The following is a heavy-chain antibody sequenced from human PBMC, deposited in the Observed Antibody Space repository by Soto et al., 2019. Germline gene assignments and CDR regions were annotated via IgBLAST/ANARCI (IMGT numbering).Heavy chain of an antibody. CDR1: GFTFSSYS. CDR2: ISSSSSYI. Sequence: GGSLRLSCAASGFTFSSYSMNWVRQAPGKGLEWVSSISSSSSYIYYADSVKGRFTISRDNAKNSLYLQMNSLRAEDTAVYYCAAMEEHNYYYDSSGYLLDVWGQGTTVPVSS. D-gene: IGHD3-22*01. J-gene: IGHJ6*02. V-gene: IGHV3-21*01. CDR3: AAMEEHNYYYDSSGYLLDV.